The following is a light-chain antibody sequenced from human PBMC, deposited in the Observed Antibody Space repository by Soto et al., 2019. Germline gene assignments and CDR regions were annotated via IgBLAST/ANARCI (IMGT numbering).Light chain of an antibody. Sequence: AIQMTQSPSSLSASVGDRVTITCRASQGIGKDLGWYQKKPGEAPKLLIFAASKLHSGVPSNFSGSGSGTDFTLTISNLQPEDFATYYCLQNYNYPWTFGQGTKVEI. CDR2: AAS. CDR3: LQNYNYPWT. V-gene: IGKV1-6*01. J-gene: IGKJ1*01. CDR1: QGIGKD.